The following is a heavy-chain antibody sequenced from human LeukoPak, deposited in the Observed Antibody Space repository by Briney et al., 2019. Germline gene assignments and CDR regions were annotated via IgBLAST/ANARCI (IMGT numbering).Heavy chain of an antibody. CDR3: ARERAYSGYEFDY. D-gene: IGHD5-12*01. V-gene: IGHV3-21*01. CDR2: ISSSSSYI. J-gene: IGHJ4*02. Sequence: GGSLRLSCAASGFTFSSYSMNWVRQAPGKGLEWVSSISSSSSYIYYADSVKGRFTISRDNAKNSLYLQMNSLRAEDTAVYYCARERAYSGYEFDYWGQGTLVTVSP. CDR1: GFTFSSYS.